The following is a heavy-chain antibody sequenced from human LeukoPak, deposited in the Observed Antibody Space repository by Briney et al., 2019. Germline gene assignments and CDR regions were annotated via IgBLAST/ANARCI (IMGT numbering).Heavy chain of an antibody. CDR2: INPSVGST. D-gene: IGHD3-10*01. CDR1: GFTFSSYG. V-gene: IGHV1-46*01. CDR3: ARDKFYYGSGSYSGYYMDV. Sequence: GGSLRLSCAASGFTFSSYGMHWVRQAPGQGLEWMGIINPSVGSTTYAQKFQGRLTMTRDMSTSTVYMELSSLRSEDTAVYYCARDKFYYGSGSYSGYYMDVWGKGTTVIVSS. J-gene: IGHJ6*03.